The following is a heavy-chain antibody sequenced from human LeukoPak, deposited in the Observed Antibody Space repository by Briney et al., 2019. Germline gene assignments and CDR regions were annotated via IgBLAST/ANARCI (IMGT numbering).Heavy chain of an antibody. CDR2: IYYSGST. CDR3: ARDERYSYGYAY. CDR1: GGSIRSYY. Sequence: SETLSLTCTVSGGSIRSYYWSWIRQPPGKGLEWIGYIYYSGSTNYNPSLKSRVTISVDTSKNQFSLKLSPVTAADTAVYYCARDERYSYGYAYWGQGTLVTVSS. V-gene: IGHV4-59*01. D-gene: IGHD5-18*01. J-gene: IGHJ4*02.